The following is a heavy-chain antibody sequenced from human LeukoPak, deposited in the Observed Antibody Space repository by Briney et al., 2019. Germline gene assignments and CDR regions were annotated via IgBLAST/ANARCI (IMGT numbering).Heavy chain of an antibody. D-gene: IGHD3-22*01. Sequence: SETLSLTCAVYGGSFSGYYWAWIRQSPGKGLEWIGEINHSGSTNYNPSLKSRVTISVDTSKNQFSLKLSSVTAADTAVYYCVRVEVGVLNWGQGTLVTVSS. CDR1: GGSFSGYY. J-gene: IGHJ4*02. CDR2: INHSGST. CDR3: VRVEVGVLN. V-gene: IGHV4-34*01.